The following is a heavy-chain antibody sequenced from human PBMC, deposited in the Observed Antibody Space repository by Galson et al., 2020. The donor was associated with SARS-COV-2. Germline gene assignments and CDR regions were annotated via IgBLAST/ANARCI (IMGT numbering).Heavy chain of an antibody. CDR1: GFSFSDNY. J-gene: IGHJ4*02. V-gene: IGHV3-72*01. CDR2: LRDKANYYTT. D-gene: IGHD3-10*01. Sequence: GGSLRLSCAASGFSFSDNYIDWVRQAPGKGLEWVGRLRDKANYYTTEYAPSVRGRFTIPRDDSKNSAFLEMSSLKTEDTAVYYCTTLWFSRWGQGTLVSVSS. CDR3: TTLWFSR.